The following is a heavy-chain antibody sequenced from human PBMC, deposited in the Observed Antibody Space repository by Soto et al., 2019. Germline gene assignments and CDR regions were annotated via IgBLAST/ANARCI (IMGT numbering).Heavy chain of an antibody. CDR1: GGSISSYY. J-gene: IGHJ5*02. CDR3: AREIRGGWFDP. CDR2: IYYSGST. D-gene: IGHD3-10*01. V-gene: IGHV4-59*01. Sequence: PSETLSLTCTVSGGSISSYYWSWIRQPPGKRLEWIGYIYYSGSTNYHPSLKSRVTISVDTSKNQFSLKLSSVTAADTAVYYCAREIRGGWFDPWGQGTLVTVSS.